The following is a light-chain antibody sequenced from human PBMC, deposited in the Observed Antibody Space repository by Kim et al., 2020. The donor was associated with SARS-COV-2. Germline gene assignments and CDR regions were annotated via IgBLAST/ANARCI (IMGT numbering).Light chain of an antibody. Sequence: SASSGGRVTINSRSSQSISSYLNWYQQNPGKVPKLLIYAASSLQSGVPSRFSGSGSGTDFTLTISSLQPEDFATYYCQQSYSTRYTFGQGTKLEI. J-gene: IGKJ2*01. CDR2: AAS. CDR1: QSISSY. V-gene: IGKV1-39*01. CDR3: QQSYSTRYT.